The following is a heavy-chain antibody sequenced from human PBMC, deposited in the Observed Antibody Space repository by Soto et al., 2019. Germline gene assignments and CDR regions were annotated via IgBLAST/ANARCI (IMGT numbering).Heavy chain of an antibody. CDR1: GGTFSSYT. V-gene: IGHV1-69*02. J-gene: IGHJ4*02. CDR3: ARASGQQENDWFDY. CDR2: IIPILGIA. D-gene: IGHD1-26*01. Sequence: QVQLVQSGAEVKKPGSSVKVSCKASGGTFSSYTISWVRQAPGQGLEWMGRIIPILGIANYAQKFQGRVTITADKSTSTGYMELSSLRSEDTAVYYCARASGQQENDWFDYWGQGTLVTVSS.